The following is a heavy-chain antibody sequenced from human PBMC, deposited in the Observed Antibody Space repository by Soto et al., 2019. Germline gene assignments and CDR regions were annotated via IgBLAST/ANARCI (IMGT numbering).Heavy chain of an antibody. CDR3: ARERRSYGSGSYLDY. CDR1: GGSISSGGYS. CDR2: IYHSGST. D-gene: IGHD3-10*01. V-gene: IGHV4-30-2*01. Sequence: SETLSLTCAVSGGSISSGGYSWSWIRQPPGKGLEWIGYIYHSGSTYYNPSLKSRVTISVDRSKNQFSLKLSSVTAADTAVYYCARERRSYGSGSYLDYWGQGTLVTVSS. J-gene: IGHJ4*02.